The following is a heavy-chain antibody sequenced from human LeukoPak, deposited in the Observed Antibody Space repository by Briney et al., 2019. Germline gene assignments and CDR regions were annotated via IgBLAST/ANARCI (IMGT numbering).Heavy chain of an antibody. CDR2: ISGDGGST. J-gene: IGHJ1*01. V-gene: IGHV3-43*02. Sequence: RPGGSLRLSCAASGFTFDNYGMHWVRQAPGKGLEWVSLISGDGGSTYYADSVKGRFTMSRDNSKNSLYLQMNSLRTEVTAFYYFPKQPVTSLDAKYFQNWGHNTLVTVSS. CDR1: GFTFDNYG. D-gene: IGHD2-21*02. CDR3: PKQPVTSLDAKYFQN.